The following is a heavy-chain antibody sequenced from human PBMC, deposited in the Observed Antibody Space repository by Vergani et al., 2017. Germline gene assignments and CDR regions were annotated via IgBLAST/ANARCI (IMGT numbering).Heavy chain of an antibody. CDR2: INSDGSST. CDR1: GFTFSSYW. D-gene: IGHD3-3*01. CDR3: ARGLRFRGVTIAGMDV. V-gene: IGHV3-74*02. J-gene: IGHJ6*02. Sequence: VQLVESGGGLVKPGGSLRLSCAASGFTFSSYWMHWVRQAPGKGLVWVSRINSDGSSTSYADSVKGRFTISRDNAKNTLYLQMNSLRAEDTAVYYCARGLRFRGVTIAGMDVWGQGTTVTVSS.